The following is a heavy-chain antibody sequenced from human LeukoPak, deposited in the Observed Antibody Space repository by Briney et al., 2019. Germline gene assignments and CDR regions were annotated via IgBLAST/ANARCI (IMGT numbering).Heavy chain of an antibody. CDR2: INWNGSIT. J-gene: IGHJ4*02. D-gene: IGHD1-1*01. Sequence: PGGSLRLSCTTSGFTFDDFGLSWVRQAPGKGLEWVSSINWNGSITPSADSVRGRFTISRDNDKNSLYLQMNSLKVEDTALYYCTRDETGIDYWGPGTLVTVSS. CDR1: GFTFDDFG. V-gene: IGHV3-20*04. CDR3: TRDETGIDY.